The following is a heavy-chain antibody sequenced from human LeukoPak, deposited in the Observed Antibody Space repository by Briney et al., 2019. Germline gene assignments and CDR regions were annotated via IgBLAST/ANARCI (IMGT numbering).Heavy chain of an antibody. V-gene: IGHV3-33*01. CDR3: ARDLFGDSSGYVVDI. CDR1: GFTFSSYG. D-gene: IGHD3-22*01. CDR2: LWYDGSNE. J-gene: IGHJ3*02. Sequence: GGSLRLSCAASGFTFSSYGMHWVRKAPGKGVEGVAFLWYDGSNEYYADSVKGRFTISRDNSKNTLYLQMNSLRAEDTAVYYCARDLFGDSSGYVVDIWGQGTMVTVSS.